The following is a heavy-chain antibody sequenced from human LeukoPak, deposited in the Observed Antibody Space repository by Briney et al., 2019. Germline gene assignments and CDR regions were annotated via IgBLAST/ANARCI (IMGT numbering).Heavy chain of an antibody. Sequence: GGSLRLSCAASGFTFSSYSMNWVRQAPGKGLEWVSYISSSSSTIYYADSVKGRFTISRDNAKNSLYLQMNSLRAEDTAVYYCARGTTAIVGATYGVDYWGQGTLVTVSP. CDR2: ISSSSSTI. CDR3: ARGTTAIVGATYGVDY. V-gene: IGHV3-48*01. CDR1: GFTFSSYS. J-gene: IGHJ4*02. D-gene: IGHD1-26*01.